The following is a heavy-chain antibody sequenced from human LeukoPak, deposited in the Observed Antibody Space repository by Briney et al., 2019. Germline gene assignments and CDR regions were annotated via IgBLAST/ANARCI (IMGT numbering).Heavy chain of an antibody. J-gene: IGHJ4*02. CDR3: ATGVQLGHSGYDLGY. D-gene: IGHD5-12*01. Sequence: ASVKISCKVSGYTFTDYYMHWVQQAPGKGLEWMGLVDPEDGETIYAEKFQGRVTITADTSTDTAYMELSSLRSEDTAVYYCATGVQLGHSGYDLGYWGQGTLVTVSS. CDR1: GYTFTDYY. CDR2: VDPEDGET. V-gene: IGHV1-69-2*01.